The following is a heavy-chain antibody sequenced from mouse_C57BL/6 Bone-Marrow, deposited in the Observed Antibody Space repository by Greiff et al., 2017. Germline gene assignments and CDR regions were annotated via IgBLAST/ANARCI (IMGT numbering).Heavy chain of an antibody. D-gene: IGHD2-4*01. V-gene: IGHV5-4*03. CDR3: ARVAGLRRFAY. J-gene: IGHJ3*01. CDR2: ISDGGSYT. Sequence: EVKVVESGGGLVKPGGSLKLSCAASGFTFSSYAMSWVRQTPEKRLEWVATISDGGSYTYYPDNVKGRFTISRDNAKNNLYLQMSHLKSEDTAMYYCARVAGLRRFAYWGQGTLVTVSA. CDR1: GFTFSSYA.